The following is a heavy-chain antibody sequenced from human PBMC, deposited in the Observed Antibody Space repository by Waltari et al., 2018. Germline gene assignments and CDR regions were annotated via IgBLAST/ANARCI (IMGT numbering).Heavy chain of an antibody. Sequence: EMQLVDTGGGLIQPGGSLILSCAASGLSVNTEYMTWVRHPPGSRLEWCSNIYTDGYTYYADSVQGRFIISRDNNKNTLYLQMSRLRAVDTALYYCARVIRDDVGGFSGIAAFDVWGQGTMVTVS. D-gene: IGHD2-15*01. J-gene: IGHJ3*01. CDR1: GLSVNTEY. CDR3: ARVIRDDVGGFSGIAAFDV. V-gene: IGHV3-53*02. CDR2: IYTDGYT.